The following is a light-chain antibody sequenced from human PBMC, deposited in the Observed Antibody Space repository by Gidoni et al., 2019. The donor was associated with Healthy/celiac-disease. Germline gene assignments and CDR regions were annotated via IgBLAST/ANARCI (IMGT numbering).Light chain of an antibody. CDR1: QSVSSSY. Sequence: EIVLTQSPGTLSLSPGERATLPCRASQSVSSSYLAWYQQKPGQAPRRLIYGASSRATGIPDRFSGSGSGTDFTLTISRLEPEDFAVYYCQQYGSSPFTFXPXTKVDIK. CDR3: QQYGSSPFT. V-gene: IGKV3-20*01. J-gene: IGKJ3*01. CDR2: GAS.